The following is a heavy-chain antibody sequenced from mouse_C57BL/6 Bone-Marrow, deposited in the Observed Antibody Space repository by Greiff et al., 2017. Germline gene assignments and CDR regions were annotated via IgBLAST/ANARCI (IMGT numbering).Heavy chain of an antibody. CDR1: GFNIKNTY. CDR3: ASRDGLLGYFDY. V-gene: IGHV14-3*01. D-gene: IGHD2-3*01. Sequence: VQLKESVAELVRPGASVKLSCTASGFNIKNTYMHWVKQRPEQGLEWIGRLDPANGNTKYAPKFQGKAPITADTSSNTAYLPLSRLTSADTAIYYCASRDGLLGYFDYWGQGTTLTVSS. CDR2: LDPANGNT. J-gene: IGHJ2*01.